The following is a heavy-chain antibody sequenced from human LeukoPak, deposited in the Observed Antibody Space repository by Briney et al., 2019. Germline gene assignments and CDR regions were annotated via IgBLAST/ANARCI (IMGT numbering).Heavy chain of an antibody. J-gene: IGHJ6*03. CDR1: GFTFSSYW. D-gene: IGHD5-12*01. V-gene: IGHV3-7*04. CDR2: IKQDGSEK. CDR3: ARGGYGYYYMDV. Sequence: GGSLRLSCAASGFTFSSYWMSWVRQAPGKGLEWVANIKQDGSEKYYVDSVKGRFTISRDNAKNTLYLEMNSLRAEDTAMYYCARGGYGYYYMDVWGKGTTVTVSS.